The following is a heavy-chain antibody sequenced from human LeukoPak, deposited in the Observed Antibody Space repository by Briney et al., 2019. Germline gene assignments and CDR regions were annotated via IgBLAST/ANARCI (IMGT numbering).Heavy chain of an antibody. D-gene: IGHD3-22*01. V-gene: IGHV4-59*08. CDR1: GGSTSSYY. CDR2: IYYSGST. CDR3: ARSLSSGYLPDAFDI. J-gene: IGHJ3*02. Sequence: PSETLSLTCTVSGGSTSSYYWTWIRQPPGKGLEWIGYIYYSGSTNYNPSLKSRVTMSVDTSKNQFSLKLSSVTAADTAVYYCARSLSSGYLPDAFDIWGQGTMVTVSS.